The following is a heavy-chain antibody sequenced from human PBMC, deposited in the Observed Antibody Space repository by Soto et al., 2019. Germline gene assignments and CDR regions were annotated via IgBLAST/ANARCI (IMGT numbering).Heavy chain of an antibody. Sequence: SETLSLTCTVSGGSIISGGYYLSCIRQHPGKGLEWIGYIYYSGSTYYNPSLKSRVTISVDTSKNQFSLKLSSVTAADTAVYYCARESVAYSSSWYGSLDYWGQGTLVTVSS. CDR3: ARESVAYSSSWYGSLDY. J-gene: IGHJ4*02. D-gene: IGHD6-13*01. CDR1: GGSIISGGYY. CDR2: IYYSGST. V-gene: IGHV4-31*03.